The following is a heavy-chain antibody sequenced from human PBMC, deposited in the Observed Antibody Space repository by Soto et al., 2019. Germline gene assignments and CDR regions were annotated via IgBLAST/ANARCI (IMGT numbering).Heavy chain of an antibody. V-gene: IGHV3-23*01. CDR1: GFPFSSYA. CDR3: AKEPPARGGGWFDP. D-gene: IGHD3-16*01. J-gene: IGHJ5*02. Sequence: GGSLRLSCAAFGFPFSSYAMGWVRKAPGKGLEWVSAISGSGGSTYYADSVKGRFTISRDNSKNTLYLQMNSLRAEDTAVYYCAKEPPARGGGWFDPWGQGTLVTVSS. CDR2: ISGSGGST.